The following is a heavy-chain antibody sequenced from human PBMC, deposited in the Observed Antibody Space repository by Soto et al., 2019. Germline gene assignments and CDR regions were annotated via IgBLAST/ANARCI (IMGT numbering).Heavy chain of an antibody. D-gene: IGHD3-22*01. CDR1: GFTFSSYA. CDR3: ARGGHYYDSSGYTH. J-gene: IGHJ4*02. Sequence: AGSLRRSCAASGFTFSSYAMHWVRQAPGKGLEWVAVISYDGSNKYYADSVKGRFTISRDNSKNTLYLQMNSLRAEDTAVYYCARGGHYYDSSGYTHWGQGTLVTVSS. CDR2: ISYDGSNK. V-gene: IGHV3-30-3*01.